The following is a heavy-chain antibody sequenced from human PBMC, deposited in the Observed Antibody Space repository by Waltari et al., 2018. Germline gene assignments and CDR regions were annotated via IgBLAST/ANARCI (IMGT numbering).Heavy chain of an antibody. V-gene: IGHV4-59*01. CDR1: GGSISSYY. Sequence: GLVKPSETLSLTCTVSGGSISSYYWSWIRQPPGKGLEWIGYIYYSGSTNYNPSLKSRVTISVDTSKNQFSLKLSSVTAADTAVYYCARVPGYSSSWFGGQYYFDYWGQGTLVTVSS. CDR2: IYYSGST. J-gene: IGHJ4*02. D-gene: IGHD6-13*01. CDR3: ARVPGYSSSWFGGQYYFDY.